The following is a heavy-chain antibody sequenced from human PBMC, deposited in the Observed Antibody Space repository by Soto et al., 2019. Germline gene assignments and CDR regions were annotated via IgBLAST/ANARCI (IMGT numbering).Heavy chain of an antibody. CDR1: GDSTRSDY. CDR3: VTGGDGYRFDY. J-gene: IGHJ4*01. Sequence: SVTLSLTCTVSGDSTRSDYWSWIRQPPGRGLEWIGYIFYSGSTNYNPSLKSRVTMSVDRSKNHFSLKLTSVTAADTAVYYCVTGGDGYRFDYWGHGTLVTVSP. CDR2: IFYSGST. D-gene: IGHD2-21*02. V-gene: IGHV4-59*01.